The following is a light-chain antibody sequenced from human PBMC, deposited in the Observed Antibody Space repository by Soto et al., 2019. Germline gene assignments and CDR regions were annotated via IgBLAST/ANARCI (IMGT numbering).Light chain of an antibody. CDR3: QQYYSSVVT. CDR2: WAS. CDR1: QSILSSSNNKNS. J-gene: IGKJ5*01. Sequence: DIVMTQSPDSLAVSLGERATINCKSSQSILSSSNNKNSLAWFQQQPGQPPKLVIYWASTRESGVPDRFSGSGSGTDFTLTISSLQAEDVAVYYCQQYYSSVVTFGQGTRLEIK. V-gene: IGKV4-1*01.